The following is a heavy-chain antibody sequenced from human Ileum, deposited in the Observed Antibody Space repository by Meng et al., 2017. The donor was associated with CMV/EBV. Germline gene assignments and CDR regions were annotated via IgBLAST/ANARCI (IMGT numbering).Heavy chain of an antibody. CDR3: ARINIGSGGRWLDP. D-gene: IGHD2/OR15-2a*01. Sequence: QVQLVQAGAEGRKPGASVKVSCQTSGYTFTDYYIHWVRQAPGQGLEWMGWINPKRGDTDFAQKFQGRVTLTRDTSINTVYMDLSSLRPDDTAVYYCARINIGSGGRWLDPWGQGTLVTVSS. V-gene: IGHV1-2*02. CDR1: GYTFTDYY. CDR2: INPKRGDT. J-gene: IGHJ5*02.